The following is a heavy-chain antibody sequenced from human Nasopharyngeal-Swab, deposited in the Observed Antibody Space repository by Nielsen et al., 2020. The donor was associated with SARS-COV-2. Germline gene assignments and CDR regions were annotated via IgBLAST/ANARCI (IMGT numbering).Heavy chain of an antibody. Sequence: GVLKISCAASGFSTTTYGVSWVRQAPGKGLEWVSSISAGGSTYYADSAKGRFTISRDNSKNSLYLQLNSLRDEDTAVYYCAKGSPGQCSSVTCTGAMYFDHWGQGTLVTVSS. J-gene: IGHJ4*02. CDR1: GFSTTTYG. CDR3: AKGSPGQCSSVTCTGAMYFDH. V-gene: IGHV3-23*01. D-gene: IGHD2-2*01. CDR2: ISAGGST.